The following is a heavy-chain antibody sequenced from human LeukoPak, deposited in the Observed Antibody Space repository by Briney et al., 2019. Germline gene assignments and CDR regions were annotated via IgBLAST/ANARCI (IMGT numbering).Heavy chain of an antibody. CDR2: VSSSSSYI. CDR3: ARDQRATASTGSYFDY. J-gene: IGHJ4*02. Sequence: KTGGSLRLSCAASGFTFRSDGMNWVRQAPGKGLEWVSSVSSSSSYIYYADSVKGRFTISRDNAKNSLSLQMNSLRAEDTAVYYCARDQRATASTGSYFDYWGQGTLVTVSS. D-gene: IGHD1-1*01. V-gene: IGHV3-21*01. CDR1: GFTFRSDG.